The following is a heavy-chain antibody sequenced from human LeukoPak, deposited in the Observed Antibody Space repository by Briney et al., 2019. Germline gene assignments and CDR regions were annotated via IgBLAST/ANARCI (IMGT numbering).Heavy chain of an antibody. J-gene: IGHJ6*03. CDR3: ARRLSSAMVGTHYMDV. Sequence: PGGSLRLSCAASGFTFDDYGMSWVRQAPGKGLEWVSGINWNGGSTGYADSVEGRFTISRDNAKNSLYLQMNSLRAEDTALYYCARRLSSAMVGTHYMDVWGKGTTVTVSS. CDR1: GFTFDDYG. V-gene: IGHV3-20*04. D-gene: IGHD5-18*01. CDR2: INWNGGST.